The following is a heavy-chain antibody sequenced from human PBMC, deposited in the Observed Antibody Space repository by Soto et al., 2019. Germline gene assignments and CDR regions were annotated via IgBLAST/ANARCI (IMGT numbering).Heavy chain of an antibody. CDR3: ARGLELRSGWFDP. D-gene: IGHD1-7*01. CDR2: INPNSGST. CDR1: GYTFTSYY. J-gene: IGHJ5*02. V-gene: IGHV1-46*01. Sequence: GASVKVSCKASGYTFTSYYINWVRQATGQGLEWMGIINPNSGSTSYAQKFQGRVTMTRNTSTSTVYMELSSLRSEDTAVYYCARGLELRSGWFDPWGQGTLVTVSS.